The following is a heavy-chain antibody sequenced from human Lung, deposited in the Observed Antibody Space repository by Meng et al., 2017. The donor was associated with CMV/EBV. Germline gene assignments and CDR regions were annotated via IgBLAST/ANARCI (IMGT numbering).Heavy chain of an antibody. D-gene: IGHD3-16*01. J-gene: IGHJ5*02. CDR2: IYYSGST. V-gene: IGHV4-30-4*01. CDR1: GGSMSSGDYY. Sequence: TVSGGSMSSGDYYWTWIRQPPGKGLEWIGYIYYSGSTYYNPSLKSRVTISVDTSKKQFSLKLSSVTAADTAVYYCARGSAPLSWFDPWGQGTLVTVSS. CDR3: ARGSAPLSWFDP.